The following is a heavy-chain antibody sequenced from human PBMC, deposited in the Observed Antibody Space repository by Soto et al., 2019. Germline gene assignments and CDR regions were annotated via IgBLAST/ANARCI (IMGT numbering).Heavy chain of an antibody. D-gene: IGHD3-22*01. Sequence: GGSLRLSCAASGFTFSSYAMHWVRQAPGKGLEWVAVISYDGSNKYYADSVKGRFTISRDNSKNTLYLQMNSLRAEDTAVYYCARDYYYDSSGYSLWGQGTLVTVSS. CDR3: ARDYYYDSSGYSL. V-gene: IGHV3-30-3*01. J-gene: IGHJ4*02. CDR2: ISYDGSNK. CDR1: GFTFSSYA.